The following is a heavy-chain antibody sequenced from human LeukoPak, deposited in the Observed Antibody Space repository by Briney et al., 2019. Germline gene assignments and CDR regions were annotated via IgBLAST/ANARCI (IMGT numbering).Heavy chain of an antibody. V-gene: IGHV3-64*01. CDR2: ISSNGGST. D-gene: IGHD2-15*01. J-gene: IGHJ4*02. CDR3: ARVGGGSCYDY. Sequence: GLEYXSAISSNGGSTYYANSVKGRFTISRDNSKNTLYLQMGSLRAEDMAVYYCARVGGGSCYDYWGQGTLVTVSS.